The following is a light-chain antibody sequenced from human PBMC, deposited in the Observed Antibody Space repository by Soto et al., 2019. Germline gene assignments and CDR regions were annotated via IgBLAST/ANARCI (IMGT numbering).Light chain of an antibody. V-gene: IGLV2-11*01. J-gene: IGLJ3*02. CDR3: CSYADTYTWV. CDR1: TSDVGGYNY. CDR2: DVS. Sequence: QSVLTQPRSVSGSPGQSVTISCTGTTSDVGGYNYVSWYQQHPGKAPKVMIYDVSKRPSGVPDRFSGSKFANTASLTISGLQAEDEADYYCCSYADTYTWVFGGGTKLTVL.